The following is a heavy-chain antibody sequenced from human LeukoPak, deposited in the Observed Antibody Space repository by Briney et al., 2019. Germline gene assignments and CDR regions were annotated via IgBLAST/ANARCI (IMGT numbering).Heavy chain of an antibody. CDR2: TSFDGSNE. J-gene: IGHJ3*02. D-gene: IGHD3-16*02. CDR3: ARVIGKDVGAFDI. CDR1: GFTFRSYG. Sequence: PGRSLRLSCAASGFTFRSYGMHWVRQAPGKGLEWVAVTSFDGSNEHYADSVKGRFTISRDNSKDTLSLQMNSLRAEDTAVYYCARVIGKDVGAFDIWGQGTMVTVSS. V-gene: IGHV3-30*03.